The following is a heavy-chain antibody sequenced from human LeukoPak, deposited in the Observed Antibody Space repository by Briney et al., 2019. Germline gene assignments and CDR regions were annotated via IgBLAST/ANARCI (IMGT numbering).Heavy chain of an antibody. J-gene: IGHJ4*02. CDR2: MDTSGST. D-gene: IGHD6-13*01. CDR1: GGSISRYY. V-gene: IGHV4-4*07. CDR3: ARGQLVFDY. Sequence: SETLSLTCTVSGGSISRYYWNWIRQPAGKGLEWIGRMDTSGSTNYNPSLKSRVTISVDRSKNQFSLKLSSVTAADTAVYYCARGQLVFDYWGQGTLVTVSS.